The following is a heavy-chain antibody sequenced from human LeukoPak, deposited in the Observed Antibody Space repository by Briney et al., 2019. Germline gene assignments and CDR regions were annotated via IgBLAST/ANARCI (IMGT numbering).Heavy chain of an antibody. CDR2: IYYSGST. CDR3: ASALDGSFDY. J-gene: IGHJ4*02. V-gene: IGHV4-59*12. CDR1: GGSISSYY. D-gene: IGHD5-24*01. Sequence: PSETLSLTCTVSGGSISSYYWSWIRQPPGKGLEGIGYIYYSGSTNYNPSLKSRVTISVDSSKNQFSLKLSSVTAADTAVYYCASALDGSFDYWGQGTLVTVSS.